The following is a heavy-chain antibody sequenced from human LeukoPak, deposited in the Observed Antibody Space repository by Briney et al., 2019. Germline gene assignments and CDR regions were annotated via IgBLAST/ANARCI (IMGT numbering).Heavy chain of an antibody. Sequence: GGSLRLSCAASGFTFSSYAMSWVRQAPGKGLEWVSAISGSGGSTYYADSVKGRFTIPRDNSKNTLYLQMNSLRAEDTAVYYCATYYDILTGYYFYWGQGTLVTVSS. CDR2: ISGSGGST. D-gene: IGHD3-9*01. CDR1: GFTFSSYA. V-gene: IGHV3-23*01. J-gene: IGHJ4*02. CDR3: ATYYDILTGYYFY.